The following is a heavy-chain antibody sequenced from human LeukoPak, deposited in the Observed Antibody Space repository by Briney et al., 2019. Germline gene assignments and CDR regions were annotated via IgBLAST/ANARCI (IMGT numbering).Heavy chain of an antibody. Sequence: GGSLRLSCAASGFIFSSYAMSWVRQAPGKGLEWVSAISGSGGSTYYADSVKGRFTISRDNSKNTLYLQMNSLRAEDTAVYYCAKCSGSYNPTMNPFDYWGQGTLVTVSS. J-gene: IGHJ4*02. V-gene: IGHV3-23*01. D-gene: IGHD3-10*02. CDR1: GFIFSSYA. CDR2: ISGSGGST. CDR3: AKCSGSYNPTMNPFDY.